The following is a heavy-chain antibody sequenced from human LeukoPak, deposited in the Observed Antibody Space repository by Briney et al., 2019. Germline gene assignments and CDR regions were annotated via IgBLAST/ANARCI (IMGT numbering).Heavy chain of an antibody. CDR2: ISWDGGST. J-gene: IGHJ4*02. Sequence: GGSLRLSCAASGFTFDDYAMHWVRQAPGKGLEWVSLISWDGGSTYYADSVKGRFTISRDNSKNSLYLQMNSLRAEDTALYYCAKWNSGHFDYWGQGTLVTVSS. D-gene: IGHD5-12*01. V-gene: IGHV3-43D*03. CDR1: GFTFDDYA. CDR3: AKWNSGHFDY.